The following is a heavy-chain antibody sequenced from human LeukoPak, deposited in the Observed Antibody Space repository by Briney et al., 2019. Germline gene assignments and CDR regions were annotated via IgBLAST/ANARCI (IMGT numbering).Heavy chain of an antibody. CDR1: GGSISSYY. V-gene: IGHV4-59*01. D-gene: IGHD4-17*01. J-gene: IGHJ1*01. CDR2: TYYSGST. CDR3: AKDPRREFAYGDYVFGGSDEYFQH. Sequence: SETLSLTCTVFGGSISSYYWSWIPHPPGKGLEGIGYTYYSGSTNCNPSVKSRAAMSVDTSKKQSSLKLSSLTAADTAVYDCAKDPRREFAYGDYVFGGSDEYFQHWGQGTLVTVSS.